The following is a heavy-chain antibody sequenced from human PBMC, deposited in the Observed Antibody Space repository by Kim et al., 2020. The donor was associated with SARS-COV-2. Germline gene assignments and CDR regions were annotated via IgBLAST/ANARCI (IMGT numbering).Heavy chain of an antibody. D-gene: IGHD3-10*01. V-gene: IGHV4-34*01. Sequence: SETLSLICAVYGGSFSGYYWSWIRQPPGKGLEWIGEINHSGSTNYNPSLKSRVTISVDTSKNQFSLKLSSVTAADTAVYYCARGRRANYYGSGSYYNGGDYWGQGTLVTVSS. CDR1: GGSFSGYY. CDR2: INHSGST. J-gene: IGHJ4*02. CDR3: ARGRRANYYGSGSYYNGGDY.